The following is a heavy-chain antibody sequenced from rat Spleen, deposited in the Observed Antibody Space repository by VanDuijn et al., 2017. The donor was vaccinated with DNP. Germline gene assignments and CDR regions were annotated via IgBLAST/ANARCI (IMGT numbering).Heavy chain of an antibody. D-gene: IGHD4-3*01. Sequence: EVQLVESGGGLVQPGRSLKLSCAASGFTFSNYGMAWVRQAPTTGLEWVASISTGGGNTYYRDSVKGRFTISRDNAKSTLYLQMNSLRSEDMATYYCARWYNSGYYFDYWGQGVMVTISS. V-gene: IGHV5S13*01. CDR3: ARWYNSGYYFDY. J-gene: IGHJ2*01. CDR2: ISTGGGNT. CDR1: GFTFSNYG.